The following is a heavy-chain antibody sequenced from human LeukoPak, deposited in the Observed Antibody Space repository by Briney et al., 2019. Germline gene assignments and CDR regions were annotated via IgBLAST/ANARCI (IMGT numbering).Heavy chain of an antibody. V-gene: IGHV3-23*01. CDR2: ISDSGGST. CDR1: GFTFSSYA. D-gene: IGHD1-26*01. Sequence: GGSLRLSCAASGFTFSSYAMSWVRQAPGKGLEWVSGISDSGGSTYYTDSVKGRFTISRDKSHNTLYLQMNSLRVEDTAVYYCAVGATTDFDYWGQGTLVTVSS. CDR3: AVGATTDFDY. J-gene: IGHJ4*02.